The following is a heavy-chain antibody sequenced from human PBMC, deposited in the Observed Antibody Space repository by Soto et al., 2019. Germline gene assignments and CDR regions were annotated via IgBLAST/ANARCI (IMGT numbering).Heavy chain of an antibody. D-gene: IGHD3-16*02. V-gene: IGHV1-69*01. J-gene: IGHJ4*02. CDR3: TRGYDYVWGSNRPAPFRPENQWQFDY. Sequence: QVQLVQSGAEVKKPGSSVKVSCKASGGTFSSYAISWVRQSPGQGLEWMGGIIPIFGTANYAQTFQGSVTITADESTSTAYMELSSLRSEATGVYYCTRGYDYVWGSNRPAPFRPENQWQFDYWGQGTLVTVSS. CDR1: GGTFSSYA. CDR2: IIPIFGTA.